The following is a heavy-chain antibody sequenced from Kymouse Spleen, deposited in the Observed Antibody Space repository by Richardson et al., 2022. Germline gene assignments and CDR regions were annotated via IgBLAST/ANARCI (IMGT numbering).Heavy chain of an antibody. V-gene: IGHV6-1*01. CDR1: GDSVSSNSAA. CDR3: ARDSGITGTMDYYYGMDV. CDR2: TYYRSKWYN. Sequence: QVQLQQSGPGLVKPSQTLSLTCAISGDSVSSNSAAWNWIRQSPSRGLEWLGRTYYRSKWYNDYAVSVKSRITINPDTSKNQFSLQLNSVTPEDTAVYYCARDSGITGTMDYYYGMDVWGQGTTVTVSS. J-gene: IGHJ6*02. D-gene: IGHD1-7*01.